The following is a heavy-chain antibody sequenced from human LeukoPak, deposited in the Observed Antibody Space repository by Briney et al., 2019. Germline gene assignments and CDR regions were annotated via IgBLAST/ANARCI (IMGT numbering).Heavy chain of an antibody. CDR3: AKDPTYGSGSYGEY. CDR2: ISSSGDNT. Sequence: VSLRLSCAASRFTGNSYGMTWLPQAPGKGLEWCSAISSSGDNTYYGDSVKVRFTVSRDNSKNRLYLQMYSLRGEDRAVYYCAKDPTYGSGSYGEYWGQGTLVTVSS. D-gene: IGHD3-10*01. CDR1: RFTGNSYG. J-gene: IGHJ4*02. V-gene: IGHV3-23*01.